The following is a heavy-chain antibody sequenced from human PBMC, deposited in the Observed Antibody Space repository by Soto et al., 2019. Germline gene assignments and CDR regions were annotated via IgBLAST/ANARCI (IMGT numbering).Heavy chain of an antibody. D-gene: IGHD3-22*01. CDR3: AKDPYDSSGYYQFSDY. Sequence: LRLSCAASGFIFTRYSMNWVRQAPGKGLEWVSAISGSGGSTYYADSVKGRFTISRDNSKNTLYLQMNSLRAEDTAVYYCAKDPYDSSGYYQFSDYWGQGTLVTRLL. V-gene: IGHV3-23*01. CDR1: GFIFTRYS. CDR2: ISGSGGST. J-gene: IGHJ4*02.